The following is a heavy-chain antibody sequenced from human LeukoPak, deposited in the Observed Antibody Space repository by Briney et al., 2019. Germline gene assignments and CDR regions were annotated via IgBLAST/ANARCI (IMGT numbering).Heavy chain of an antibody. J-gene: IGHJ4*02. Sequence: GGSLRLSCAVSGFTFSNYRMNWVRQAPGKGLEWVANINQDGSEKYYVDSVKDRFTISRDNAKNSLFLQVNSLRAEDTAVYYCARDTRTFDYWAQGTLVTVSS. CDR2: INQDGSEK. D-gene: IGHD1-26*01. CDR3: ARDTRTFDY. CDR1: GFTFSNYR. V-gene: IGHV3-7*01.